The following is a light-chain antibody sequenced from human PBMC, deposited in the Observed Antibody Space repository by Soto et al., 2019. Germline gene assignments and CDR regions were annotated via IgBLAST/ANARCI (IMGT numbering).Light chain of an antibody. CDR3: QQYEGSEYT. V-gene: IGKV3-20*01. Sequence: EIVLTQSPGTLSLSPGERATLSCRASQSVSSSYLAWYQQKPGQAPRLLIFGASSRATGIPDRFSGSESGTDITLTISRLEPYDFADNSGQQYEGSEYTCGQGTKLETK. J-gene: IGKJ2*01. CDR1: QSVSSSY. CDR2: GAS.